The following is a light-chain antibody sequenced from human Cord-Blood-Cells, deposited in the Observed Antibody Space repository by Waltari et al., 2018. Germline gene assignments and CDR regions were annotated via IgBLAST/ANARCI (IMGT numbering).Light chain of an antibody. V-gene: IGLV2-11*01. Sequence: QSALTQPRSVSGSPGQSGTISCTGTSSDVGGYNYVSWYQQHPGKAPKLMIYDVSKRPSGVPDRFSGSKSGNPASLTISGLQAEDEADYYCCSYAGSYTLVFGGGTKLTVL. CDR3: CSYAGSYTLV. CDR1: SSDVGGYNY. J-gene: IGLJ3*02. CDR2: DVS.